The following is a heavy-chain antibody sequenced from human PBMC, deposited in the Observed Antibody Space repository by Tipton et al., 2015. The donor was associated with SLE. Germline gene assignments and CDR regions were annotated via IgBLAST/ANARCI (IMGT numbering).Heavy chain of an antibody. CDR3: ASFRIAAWAFDI. Sequence: SLRLSCAASGFTVSSNYMSWVRQAPGKGLEWVSVIYSGGSTYYADSVKGRFTISRDNSKNTLYLQMNSLRAEDTAVYYCASFRIAAWAFDIWGQGTTVTVSS. CDR2: IYSGGST. J-gene: IGHJ3*02. CDR1: GFTVSSNY. D-gene: IGHD6-6*01. V-gene: IGHV3-53*01.